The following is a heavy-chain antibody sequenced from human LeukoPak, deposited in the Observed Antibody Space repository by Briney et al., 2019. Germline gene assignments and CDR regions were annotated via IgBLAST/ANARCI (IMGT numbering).Heavy chain of an antibody. J-gene: IGHJ3*02. Sequence: GGSLRLSCVASGFTFSNYNINWVRQAPGKGLEWVSSISSSSYIYYADSVKGRFTISRDNAKNSLYLQMNSLRAEDTAVYYCARNGPTRHANGPTRHAFDIWGQGTMVTVSS. V-gene: IGHV3-21*01. CDR3: ARNGPTRHANGPTRHAFDI. CDR2: ISSSSYI. CDR1: GFTFSNYN.